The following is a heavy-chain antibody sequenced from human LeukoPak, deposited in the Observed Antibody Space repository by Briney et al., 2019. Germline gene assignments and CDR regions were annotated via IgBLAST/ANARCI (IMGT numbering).Heavy chain of an antibody. CDR1: GFTFSDYY. V-gene: IGHV3-11*01. Sequence: PGGSLRLSCAASGFTFSDYYMSWVRQAPGKGLEWVSYISSSGSTIYYADSVKGRFTISRDNAKNSMNLQMNSLRAEDTAVYYCARGIAAAGGWFDPWGRGTLVTVSS. CDR2: ISSSGSTI. J-gene: IGHJ5*02. D-gene: IGHD6-13*01. CDR3: ARGIAAAGGWFDP.